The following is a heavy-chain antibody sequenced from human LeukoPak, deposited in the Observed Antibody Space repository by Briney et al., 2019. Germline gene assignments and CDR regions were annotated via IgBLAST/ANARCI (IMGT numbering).Heavy chain of an antibody. Sequence: SETLSLTCTVSGGSISSYYWSWIRQPPGKGLEWIGYIYYSGSTNYNPSLKSRVTISVDTSKNQFSLKLSSVTAADTAVYYCARGSYYDSWSGYFVHYYYMDVWGKGTTVTVSS. CDR1: GGSISSYY. CDR3: ARGSYYDSWSGYFVHYYYMDV. D-gene: IGHD3-3*01. J-gene: IGHJ6*03. CDR2: IYYSGST. V-gene: IGHV4-59*01.